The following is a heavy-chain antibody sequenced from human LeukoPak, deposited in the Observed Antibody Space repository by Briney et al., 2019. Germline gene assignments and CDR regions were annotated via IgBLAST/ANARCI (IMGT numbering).Heavy chain of an antibody. J-gene: IGHJ6*03. CDR3: AREIREGGYYYYYYMDV. D-gene: IGHD3-10*01. CDR1: GFTFSSYW. V-gene: IGHV3-74*01. CDR2: INSDGSST. Sequence: GGSLRLSCAASGFTFSSYWMHWVRQAPGKGLVWVSRINSDGSSTSYADSVKGRFTISRDNAKNTLYLQMNSLRAEDTAVYYCAREIREGGYYYYYYMDVWGKGTTVTISS.